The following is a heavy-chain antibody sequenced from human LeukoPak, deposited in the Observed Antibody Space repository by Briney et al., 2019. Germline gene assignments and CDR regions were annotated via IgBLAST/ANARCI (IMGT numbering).Heavy chain of an antibody. D-gene: IGHD6-13*01. Sequence: PGGSLRLSCAASGFTFVNYGMHWVRQAPGKGLEWVAFIRYDGTSKYYVDSVKGRFTISRDNSKNTLYLQMNSLRAEDTAVYYCARDGPYSSSWYYYYYYMDVWGKGTTVTVSS. J-gene: IGHJ6*03. V-gene: IGHV3-30*02. CDR1: GFTFVNYG. CDR2: IRYDGTSK. CDR3: ARDGPYSSSWYYYYYYMDV.